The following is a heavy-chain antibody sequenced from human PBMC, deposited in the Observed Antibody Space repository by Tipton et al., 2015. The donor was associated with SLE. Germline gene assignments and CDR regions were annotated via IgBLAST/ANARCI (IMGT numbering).Heavy chain of an antibody. D-gene: IGHD2-15*01. CDR1: GDSITSITRTNW. CDR3: VKSVVVVSPRDYYYYMDV. Sequence: TLSLTCTVSGDSITSITRTNWWSWVRQPPGKGLEWIGEIFHSGSTYYNPSLKSRVTISIDTSKNQFSLRLSSVTAADTGVYYCVKSVVVVSPRDYYYYMDVWGKGTTVTVSS. J-gene: IGHJ6*03. CDR2: IFHSGST. V-gene: IGHV4-4*02.